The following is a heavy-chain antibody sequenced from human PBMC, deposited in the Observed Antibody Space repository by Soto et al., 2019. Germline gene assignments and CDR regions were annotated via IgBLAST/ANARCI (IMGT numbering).Heavy chain of an antibody. Sequence: EVQLLESGGGLVQPGGSLRLSCAASGFTFSSYAMSWVRQAPGKGLEWVSTISGSGGNAYYADSVKGRFSISRDNSKNTLRLQMNSLRDDDTAVYYCAKDGASGSYPPYYYFGMDVWCQGTTVTVSS. J-gene: IGHJ6*02. V-gene: IGHV3-23*01. D-gene: IGHD1-26*01. CDR3: AKDGASGSYPPYYYFGMDV. CDR1: GFTFSSYA. CDR2: ISGSGGNA.